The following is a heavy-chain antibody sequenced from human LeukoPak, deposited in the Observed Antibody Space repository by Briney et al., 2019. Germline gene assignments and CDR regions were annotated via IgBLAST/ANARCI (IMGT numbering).Heavy chain of an antibody. CDR1: GYSFTTYW. J-gene: IGHJ5*02. CDR2: IYPGDSDT. D-gene: IGHD3-10*01. CDR3: ARQRFTMRAYAGNWFDP. Sequence: GESLKISCKGSGYSFTTYWIGWVRQMPGKGLEWMGIIYPGDSDTRYSPSFQGRVTISADKSISTAYLQWSSLKASDTAMYYCARQRFTMRAYAGNWFDPWGQGTLVTVSS. V-gene: IGHV5-51*01.